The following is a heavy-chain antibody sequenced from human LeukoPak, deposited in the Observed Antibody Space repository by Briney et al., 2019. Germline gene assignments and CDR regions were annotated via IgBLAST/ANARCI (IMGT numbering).Heavy chain of an antibody. Sequence: GGSLRLSCAASGFTFSSYSMNWVRQAPGKGLEWVSSISSSSSYIYYADSVKGRFTISRDNAKNSLYLQMNSLRAEDTAVYYCARDYDILTGYYPFDYWGQGTLVTVSS. CDR2: ISSSSSYI. CDR3: ARDYDILTGYYPFDY. D-gene: IGHD3-9*01. J-gene: IGHJ4*02. V-gene: IGHV3-21*01. CDR1: GFTFSSYS.